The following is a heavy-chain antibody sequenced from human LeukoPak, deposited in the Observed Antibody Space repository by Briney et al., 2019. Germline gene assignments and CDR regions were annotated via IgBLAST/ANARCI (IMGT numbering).Heavy chain of an antibody. J-gene: IGHJ4*02. D-gene: IGHD3-22*01. CDR2: INHSGST. CDR1: GFTFSSYS. Sequence: GSLRLSCAASGFTFSSYSMNWVRQAPGKGLEWVGEINHSGSTNYNPSLKSRVTISVDTSKNQFSLKLSSVTAADTAVYYCARGRYYYDSSGYYDYFDYWGQGTLVTVSS. V-gene: IGHV4-34*01. CDR3: ARGRYYYDSSGYYDYFDY.